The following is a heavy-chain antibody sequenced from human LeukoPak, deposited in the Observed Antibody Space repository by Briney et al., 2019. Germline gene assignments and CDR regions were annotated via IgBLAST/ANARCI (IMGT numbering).Heavy chain of an antibody. Sequence: SETLSLSRTVSGGSINSYYSSWIRQSPGKGLEWIGYIYYSGTTNYNPSLKSRVTISVDTSKNQFSLKLSSVTAADTAVYYCARHAPGYFDYWGQGTLVTVSS. J-gene: IGHJ4*02. V-gene: IGHV4-59*08. CDR3: ARHAPGYFDY. CDR1: GGSINSYY. CDR2: IYYSGTT.